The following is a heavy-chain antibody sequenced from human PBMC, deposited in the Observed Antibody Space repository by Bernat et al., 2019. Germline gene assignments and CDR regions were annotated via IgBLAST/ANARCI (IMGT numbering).Heavy chain of an antibody. CDR1: GFTFSSYA. J-gene: IGHJ4*02. CDR2: ISYDGSNK. D-gene: IGHD3-10*01. CDR3: ARHSAVGGLDY. V-gene: IGHV3-30-3*01. Sequence: QVQLVESGGGVVQPGRSLRLSCAASGFTFSSYAMHWVRQAPGKGLECVAVISYDGSNKYYADSVKGRFTISRDNSKNTLYLQMNSLRAEDTAVYYCARHSAVGGLDYWGQGTLVTVSS.